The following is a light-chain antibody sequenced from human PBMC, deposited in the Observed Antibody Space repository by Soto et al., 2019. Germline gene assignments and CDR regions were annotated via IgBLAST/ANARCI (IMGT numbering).Light chain of an antibody. CDR3: QESYSTPRWT. CDR1: QSIRNY. J-gene: IGKJ1*01. V-gene: IGKV1-39*01. CDR2: AAS. Sequence: DIQMTQSPSSLSASVGDRVTITCRASQSIRNYLNWYQQKPGKAPKLLIYAASTLQSGVPSRFSGSGSGTDFTLTISSLQPEDFATYYCQESYSTPRWTFGQGTKVDIK.